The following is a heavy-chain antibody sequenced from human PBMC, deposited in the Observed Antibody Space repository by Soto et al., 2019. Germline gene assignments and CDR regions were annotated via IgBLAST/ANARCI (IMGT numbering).Heavy chain of an antibody. CDR2: IIPIFGTA. Sequence: SVKVSCKASGGTFSSYAISWVRQAPGQGLEWVGGIIPIFGTANYAQKFQGRVTITADESTSTAYMELSSLRSEDTAVYYCASPPSKQQLVKFAFDIWGQGTMVTVSS. CDR3: ASPPSKQQLVKFAFDI. CDR1: GGTFSSYA. D-gene: IGHD6-13*01. J-gene: IGHJ3*02. V-gene: IGHV1-69*13.